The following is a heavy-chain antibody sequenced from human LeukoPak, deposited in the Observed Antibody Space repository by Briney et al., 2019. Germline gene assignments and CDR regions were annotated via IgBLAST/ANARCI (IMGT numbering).Heavy chain of an antibody. CDR3: ARLARRVAVAGFLDY. J-gene: IGHJ4*02. CDR1: GASISSYY. Sequence: SETLSLTCTVSGASISSYYWSWIRQPPGKGLEWIGYIYYSGSTNYNPSLKSRVTISVATSKNQFSLKLSSVTAADTAVYYCARLARRVAVAGFLDYWGQGTLVTVSS. CDR2: IYYSGST. D-gene: IGHD6-19*01. V-gene: IGHV4-59*08.